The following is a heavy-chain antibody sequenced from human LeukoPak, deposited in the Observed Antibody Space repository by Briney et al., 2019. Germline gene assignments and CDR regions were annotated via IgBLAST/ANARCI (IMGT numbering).Heavy chain of an antibody. V-gene: IGHV4-59*08. CDR3: ANSLGSKNAFHI. J-gene: IGHJ3*02. CDR2: VYYTGST. D-gene: IGHD4-11*01. CDR1: GGSISTQY. Sequence: SVTLSLTCTVSGGSISTQYWTWIRQSPGKGLEWIGNVYYTGSTNYNPSLKSRVSISVDTSKNQFSLKLTSVTAADTAVYYCANSLGSKNAFHIWGQGTMVTVSS.